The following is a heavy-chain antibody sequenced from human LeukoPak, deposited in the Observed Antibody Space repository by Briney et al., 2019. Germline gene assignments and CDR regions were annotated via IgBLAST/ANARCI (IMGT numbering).Heavy chain of an antibody. CDR1: GGTFSSYA. CDR3: ARQAFSGYADFDY. J-gene: IGHJ4*02. CDR2: IIPIFGTA. V-gene: IGHV1-69*06. D-gene: IGHD5-12*01. Sequence: GSSVKVSCKASGGTFSSYAISWVRQAPGQGLEWMGGIIPIFGTANYAQKFQGRVTITADKSTSTAYMELSSLRSEDTAVYYCARQAFSGYADFDYWGQGTLVTDSS.